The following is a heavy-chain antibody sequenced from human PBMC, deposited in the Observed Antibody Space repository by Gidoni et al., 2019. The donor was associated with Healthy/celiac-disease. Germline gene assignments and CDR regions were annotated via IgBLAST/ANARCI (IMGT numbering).Heavy chain of an antibody. D-gene: IGHD6-19*01. CDR2: ISGSGGST. Sequence: EVQLSESGVGLVQPGGSLRLPCAAFGFTFSSYAMSWVRQAPGKGLEWASAISGSGGSTYYADSVKSRFTISRDNSKNTLYLQMNSLRAEDTAVYYCAKEMYSSGWYDDYWGQGTLVTVSS. CDR3: AKEMYSSGWYDDY. V-gene: IGHV3-23*01. CDR1: GFTFSSYA. J-gene: IGHJ4*02.